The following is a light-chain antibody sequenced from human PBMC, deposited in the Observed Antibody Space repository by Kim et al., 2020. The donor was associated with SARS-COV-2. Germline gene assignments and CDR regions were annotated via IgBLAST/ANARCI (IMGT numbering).Light chain of an antibody. CDR1: QSISSW. V-gene: IGKV1-5*01. CDR3: QQYNSYPL. CDR2: DAS. J-gene: IGKJ1*01. Sequence: DIQMTQSPSTLSASVGDRVTITCRASQSISSWLAWYQQKPGKAPKLLIYDASSLESGVPSRFSGSGYGTEFTLTISSLQPDDFATYYCQQYNSYPLFGQGTKVEIK.